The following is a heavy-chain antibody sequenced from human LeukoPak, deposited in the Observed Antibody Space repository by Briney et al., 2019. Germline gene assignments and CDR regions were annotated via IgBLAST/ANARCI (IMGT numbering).Heavy chain of an antibody. J-gene: IGHJ4*02. CDR1: GGSFSGYY. Sequence: PSETLSLTCAVYGGSFSGYYWSWIRQPPGKGLEWIGEINHSGSTNYNPSLKSRVTISVDTSKNQFSLKLSSVTAADTAVYYCARLSSIAASLDYWGQGTLVTVSS. CDR3: ARLSSIAASLDY. D-gene: IGHD6-6*01. V-gene: IGHV4-34*01. CDR2: INHSGST.